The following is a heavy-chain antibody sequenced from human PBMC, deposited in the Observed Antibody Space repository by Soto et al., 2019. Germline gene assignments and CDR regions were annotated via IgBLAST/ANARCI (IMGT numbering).Heavy chain of an antibody. D-gene: IGHD6-6*01. J-gene: IGHJ6*02. CDR2: IYPGDSDT. CDR1: GYTFTGYY. Sequence: KVSCKASGYTFTGYYMHWVRQMPGKGLEWMGIIYPGDSDTKYSPSFQGRVTISADKSISTAYLQWSSLKASDTAMYYCARQSSSSGMDVWGQGTTVTVSS. V-gene: IGHV5-51*01. CDR3: ARQSSSSGMDV.